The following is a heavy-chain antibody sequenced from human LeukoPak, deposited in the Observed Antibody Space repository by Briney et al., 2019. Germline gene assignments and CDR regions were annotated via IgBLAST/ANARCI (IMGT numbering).Heavy chain of an antibody. CDR2: INPKSGGS. D-gene: IGHD2-21*02. Sequence: ASVKVSCKASGYTFTGNYMHWVRQAPGQGLEWMGWINPKSGGSEYAQKYQGRVTMTRDTSISTAYMELSSLRSDDTAVYFCAREHCSDGDCYEHHYFGMDVWGQGTTVTVSS. J-gene: IGHJ6*02. CDR1: GYTFTGNY. V-gene: IGHV1-2*02. CDR3: AREHCSDGDCYEHHYFGMDV.